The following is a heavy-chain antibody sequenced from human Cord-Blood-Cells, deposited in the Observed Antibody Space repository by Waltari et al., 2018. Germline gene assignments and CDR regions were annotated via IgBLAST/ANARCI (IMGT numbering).Heavy chain of an antibody. Sequence: SWVRQAPGQGLEWMGGIIPIFGTANYAQKFQGRVTITADESTSTAYMELSSLRSEDTAVYYCAREEIGAIYYGGNTPTLVDYFDYWGQGTLVTVSS. CDR3: AREEIGAIYYGGNTPTLVDYFDY. D-gene: IGHD4-17*01. J-gene: IGHJ4*02. CDR2: IIPIFGTA. V-gene: IGHV1-69*01.